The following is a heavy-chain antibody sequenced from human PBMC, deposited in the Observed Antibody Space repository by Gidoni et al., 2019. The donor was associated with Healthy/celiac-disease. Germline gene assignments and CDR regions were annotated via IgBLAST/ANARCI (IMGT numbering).Heavy chain of an antibody. CDR2: ISYDGSNK. CDR1: GLTFSSHG. D-gene: IGHD3-22*01. J-gene: IGHJ3*02. V-gene: IGHV3-30*18. Sequence: QVQLVESGGGVVQPGRSLRLSCAATGLTFSSHGIHWVRQAPGKGREWVAVISYDGSNKYYADSVKGRFTISRDNSKNTLYLQMNSLRAEDTAVYYCAKDPAEQYYYDSSGYSHDAFDIWGQGTMVTVSS. CDR3: AKDPAEQYYYDSSGYSHDAFDI.